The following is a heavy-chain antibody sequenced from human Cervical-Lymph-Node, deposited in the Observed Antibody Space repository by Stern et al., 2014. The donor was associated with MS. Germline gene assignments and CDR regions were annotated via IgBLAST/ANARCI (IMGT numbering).Heavy chain of an antibody. CDR1: GDTFTGYF. V-gene: IGHV1-2*06. Sequence: VQLVQAGAELKKPGASVKVSCKASGDTFTGYFVHWVRQAPGQGLEWMGRINPISGVTDEAKKFQGRVTLTRDTSISTAYLDVTSLRSDDTAVYFCARTIGSTAADVWGQGTLVTVSS. J-gene: IGHJ4*02. CDR2: INPISGVT. D-gene: IGHD1-26*01. CDR3: ARTIGSTAADV.